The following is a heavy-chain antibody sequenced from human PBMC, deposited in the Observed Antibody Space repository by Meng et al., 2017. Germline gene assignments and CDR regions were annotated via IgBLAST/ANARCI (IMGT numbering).Heavy chain of an antibody. CDR1: GGSFVGYY. Sequence: QVQVQQWGAGRLKPSVTLSLTCAVYGGSFVGYYWSWTRQPPGKWLEWIGEINHSGSTNYNPSLKSRVTISVDTSKNQFSLKLSSVTAADTAVYYCARKFTMVRGIYNWFDPWGQGTLVTVSS. CDR2: INHSGST. V-gene: IGHV4-34*01. J-gene: IGHJ5*02. D-gene: IGHD3-10*01. CDR3: ARKFTMVRGIYNWFDP.